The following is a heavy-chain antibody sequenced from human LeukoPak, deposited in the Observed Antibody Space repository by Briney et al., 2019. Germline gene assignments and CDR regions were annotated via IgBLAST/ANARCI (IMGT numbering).Heavy chain of an antibody. J-gene: IGHJ6*03. Sequence: AGGSLRLSCAASGFTFSSYGMHWVRQAPGKGLEGVAVIWYDGSNKYYADSVKGRFTISRDNSKNTLYLQMNSLRAEDTAVYYCAKLSQVGSSGKVYYYYYMDVWGKGTTVTVSS. D-gene: IGHD6-6*01. V-gene: IGHV3-33*06. CDR2: IWYDGSNK. CDR3: AKLSQVGSSGKVYYYYYMDV. CDR1: GFTFSSYG.